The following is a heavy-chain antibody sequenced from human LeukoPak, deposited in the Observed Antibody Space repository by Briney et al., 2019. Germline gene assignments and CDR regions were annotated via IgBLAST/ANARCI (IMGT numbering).Heavy chain of an antibody. D-gene: IGHD3-10*01. Sequence: SETLSLTCAVYGGSFSGYYWSWIRQPPGKGLEWIGEINHSGSTNYNPSLKSRVTISVDTSKNQFSLKLSSVTAADTAVYYCARGRRYYSTGNYGMDVWGQGTTVTVSS. J-gene: IGHJ6*02. CDR1: GGSFSGYY. CDR2: INHSGST. V-gene: IGHV4-34*01. CDR3: ARGRRYYSTGNYGMDV.